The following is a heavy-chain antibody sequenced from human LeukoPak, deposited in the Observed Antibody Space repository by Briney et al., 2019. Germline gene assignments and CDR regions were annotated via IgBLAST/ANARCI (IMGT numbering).Heavy chain of an antibody. J-gene: IGHJ4*02. Sequence: PGGSLRLSCADSGFTLRNFWVHWVRQPPGKGLVWVSRINPDGSITNYADSVKGRFTISRDNAKNTLYLQMNSLRAEDTAVYYCAGDMTGNHDYWGQGTLVTVSS. CDR3: AGDMTGNHDY. D-gene: IGHD1-14*01. CDR1: GFTLRNFW. V-gene: IGHV3-74*01. CDR2: INPDGSIT.